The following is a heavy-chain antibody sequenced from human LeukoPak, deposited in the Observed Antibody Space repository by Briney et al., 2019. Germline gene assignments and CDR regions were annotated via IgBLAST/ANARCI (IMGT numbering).Heavy chain of an antibody. D-gene: IGHD4-23*01. Sequence: PGGSLRLSCAASGFTFSSYAMSWVRQAPGKGLEWVSAISGSGGSTYYADSVKGRFTISRDNSKNTLYLQMNSLRAEDTAVYYCAGGLDYGGNAFDYWGQGTLVTVSS. V-gene: IGHV3-23*01. J-gene: IGHJ4*02. CDR1: GFTFSSYA. CDR3: AGGLDYGGNAFDY. CDR2: ISGSGGST.